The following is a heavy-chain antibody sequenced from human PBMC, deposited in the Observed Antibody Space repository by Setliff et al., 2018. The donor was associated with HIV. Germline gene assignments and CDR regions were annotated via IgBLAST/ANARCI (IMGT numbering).Heavy chain of an antibody. CDR3: ARSAHDSETGY. V-gene: IGHV1-46*01. Sequence: ASVKVSCKASGYIFTMYTMYWVRQAPGKGREWMGIIYPGGARRSYAQKFQGRVTMTWDTSTSTVYMELSSLRSEDTAFYYCARSAHDSETGYWGQGTLVTSPQ. D-gene: IGHD5-12*01. J-gene: IGHJ4*02. CDR2: IYPGGARR. CDR1: GYIFTMYT.